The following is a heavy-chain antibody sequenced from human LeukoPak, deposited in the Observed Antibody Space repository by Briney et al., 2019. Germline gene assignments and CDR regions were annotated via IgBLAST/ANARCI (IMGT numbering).Heavy chain of an antibody. Sequence: SSETLSLTCTVSGVSISSYYWSWIRQPAGKGLEWIGRMYRSGSTNYNPSLKSRATMSVDTSKNQFSLKLTSVTAADTAVYYCASFGEVAADAFNIWGQGTMVTVSS. D-gene: IGHD3-16*01. V-gene: IGHV4-4*07. CDR2: MYRSGST. CDR1: GVSISSYY. CDR3: ASFGEVAADAFNI. J-gene: IGHJ3*02.